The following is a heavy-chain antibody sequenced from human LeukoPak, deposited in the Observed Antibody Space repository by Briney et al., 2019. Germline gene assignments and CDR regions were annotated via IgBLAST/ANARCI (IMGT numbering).Heavy chain of an antibody. Sequence: ASVKVSCKASGYTFTGYYMHWVRQAPGQGLEWMGWINPNSGGTNYAQKFQGWVTMTRDTSISTAYMELSRLRSDDTAVYYCARVLPPTGTTNYYYGMDVWGQGTTVTVSS. J-gene: IGHJ6*02. CDR3: ARVLPPTGTTNYYYGMDV. CDR2: INPNSGGT. V-gene: IGHV1-2*04. D-gene: IGHD1-7*01. CDR1: GYTFTGYY.